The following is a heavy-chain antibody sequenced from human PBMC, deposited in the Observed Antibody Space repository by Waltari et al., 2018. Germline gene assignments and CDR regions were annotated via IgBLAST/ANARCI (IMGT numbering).Heavy chain of an antibody. CDR3: TRVGGSSGYYLDY. CDR2: IKQDGSEK. Sequence: EVQLVESGGGLVQPGGSLRLSCAASGFTFSSYWMSWVRQAPGKGLEWVANIKQDGSEKYYVDSVKGRFTISRDNAKNSLYLQMNSLRAEDTAVYYCTRVGGSSGYYLDYWGQGTLVTVSS. V-gene: IGHV3-7*01. J-gene: IGHJ4*02. CDR1: GFTFSSYW. D-gene: IGHD3-22*01.